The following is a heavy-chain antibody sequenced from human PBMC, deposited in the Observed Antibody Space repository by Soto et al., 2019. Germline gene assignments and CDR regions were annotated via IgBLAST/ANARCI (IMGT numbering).Heavy chain of an antibody. J-gene: IGHJ4*02. Sequence: ASVEVSCKASGYTVTSYYMHWVRQAPGQRLEWMGIINPSGGSTSYAQKFQGRVTMTRDTSTSTVYMELSSLRSEDTAVYYCARSIVVVVAADYWGQGTLVTVSS. CDR2: INPSGGST. D-gene: IGHD2-15*01. V-gene: IGHV1-46*01. CDR3: ARSIVVVVAADY. CDR1: GYTVTSYY.